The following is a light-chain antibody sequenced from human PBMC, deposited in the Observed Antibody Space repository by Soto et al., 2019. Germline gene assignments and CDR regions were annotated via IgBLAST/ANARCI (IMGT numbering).Light chain of an antibody. CDR3: AAWDDSLSGWV. Sequence: QSVLTQPPSASGTPGQRVTISCSGSSSNIGTNFVYWYLQLPGTAPKLLIFNNNQRPSGVPDRFSGSKSGTSASLAISGLRSEDEADYYCAAWDDSLSGWVFGGGTQLPS. J-gene: IGLJ3*02. V-gene: IGLV1-47*02. CDR2: NNN. CDR1: SSNIGTNF.